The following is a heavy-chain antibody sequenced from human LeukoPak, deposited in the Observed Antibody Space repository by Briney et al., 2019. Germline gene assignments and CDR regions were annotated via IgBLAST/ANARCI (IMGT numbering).Heavy chain of an antibody. D-gene: IGHD4-17*01. CDR1: GYSISSGYY. Sequence: SETLSLTCTVSGYSISSGYYWGWIRQPPGKGLEWIGSIYRSGSTYYNPSLKSRVTISVDTSKNQFSLKLSSVTAADTAVYYCARFYYGDFNFDYWGQGTLVTFSS. J-gene: IGHJ4*02. CDR2: IYRSGST. V-gene: IGHV4-38-2*02. CDR3: ARFYYGDFNFDY.